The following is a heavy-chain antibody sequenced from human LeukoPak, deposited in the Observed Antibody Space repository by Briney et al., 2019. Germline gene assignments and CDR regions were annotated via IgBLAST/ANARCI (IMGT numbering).Heavy chain of an antibody. CDR3: ARAPGQLLYFDY. Sequence: SQTLSLTCTVSGGSISSGDYYWSWIRQPPGKGLEWIGYIYYSGSTYYNPSLKSRVTISVDTSKNQFSLKLSSVTAADTAVYYCARAPGQLLYFDYWGQGTLVTVSS. CDR1: GGSISSGDYY. V-gene: IGHV4-30-4*08. J-gene: IGHJ4*02. CDR2: IYYSGST. D-gene: IGHD2-2*01.